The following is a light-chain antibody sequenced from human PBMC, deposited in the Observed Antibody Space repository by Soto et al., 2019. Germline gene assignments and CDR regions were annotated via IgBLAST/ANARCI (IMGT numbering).Light chain of an antibody. Sequence: EIVLTQSPATLSLSPGERATLSCRASQSVSSYLAWYQQKPVQAPRLLIYDASNRATGIAARFSGSVSGTYFTLTISSLEPEDFAVYYCKQRSNWPSITFGQGTRLESK. CDR1: QSVSSY. CDR3: KQRSNWPSIT. V-gene: IGKV3-11*01. J-gene: IGKJ5*01. CDR2: DAS.